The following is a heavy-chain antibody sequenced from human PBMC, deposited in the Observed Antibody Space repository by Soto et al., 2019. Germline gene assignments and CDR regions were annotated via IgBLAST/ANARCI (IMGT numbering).Heavy chain of an antibody. CDR1: GFTFSSYG. D-gene: IGHD2-2*01. V-gene: IGHV3-30*03. CDR2: ISYDGSNK. Sequence: GGSLRLSCAASGFTFSSYGMHWVRQAPGKGLEWVAVISYDGSNKYYADSVKGRFTISRDNSKNTLYLQMNSLRAEDAAVYYCIVVPAAMSSAPPWPRPNWFDPWGQGTLVTVSS. CDR3: IVVPAAMSSAPPWPRPNWFDP. J-gene: IGHJ5*02.